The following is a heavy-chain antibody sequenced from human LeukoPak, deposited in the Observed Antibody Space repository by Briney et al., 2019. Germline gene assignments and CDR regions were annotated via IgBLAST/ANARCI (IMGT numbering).Heavy chain of an antibody. D-gene: IGHD6-13*01. CDR2: ISSSSSYI. Sequence: GGSLRLSCAASGFTFSSYSMNWVRQAPGKGLEWVSSISSSSSYIYYADSVKGRFTISRDNAKNSLYLQMNSLRAEDTAVYYCARGVAAAGKLDYWGQGTLVTVSS. CDR1: GFTFSSYS. CDR3: ARGVAAAGKLDY. V-gene: IGHV3-21*01. J-gene: IGHJ4*02.